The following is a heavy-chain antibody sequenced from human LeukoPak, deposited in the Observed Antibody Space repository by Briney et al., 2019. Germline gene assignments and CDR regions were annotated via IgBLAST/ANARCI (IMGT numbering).Heavy chain of an antibody. CDR3: AKAVSCSSTSCYRSYGMDV. D-gene: IGHD2-2*02. CDR2: ISGSGGST. V-gene: IGHV3-23*01. Sequence: GGSLRLSCAASGFTFSSYGMSWVRQAPGKGLEWVSGISGSGGSTYYADSVKGRFTISRDNSKDTLYLQMNSLRAEDTAVYYCAKAVSCSSTSCYRSYGMDVWGQGTTVTVSS. CDR1: GFTFSSYG. J-gene: IGHJ6*02.